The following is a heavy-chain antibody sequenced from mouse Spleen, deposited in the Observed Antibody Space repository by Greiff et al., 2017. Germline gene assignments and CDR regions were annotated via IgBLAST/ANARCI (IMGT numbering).Heavy chain of an antibody. D-gene: IGHD2-5*01. CDR1: GYTFTDYY. J-gene: IGHJ4*01. V-gene: IGHV1-76*01. CDR2: IYPGSGTT. Sequence: VQLQQSGAELVRPGASVKLSCKASGYTFTDYYINWVKQRPGQGLEWIARIYPGSGTTFYNEKFKGKATLTAEKSSSTAYMQLSSLTSEDSAVYFCARDYSNYVTMDYWGQGTSVTVSS. CDR3: ARDYSNYVTMDY.